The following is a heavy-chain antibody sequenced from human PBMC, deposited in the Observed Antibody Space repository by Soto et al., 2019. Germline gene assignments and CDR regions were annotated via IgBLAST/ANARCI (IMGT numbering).Heavy chain of an antibody. CDR3: SREGDTTGAFDF. D-gene: IGHD1-1*01. V-gene: IGHV4-59*01. J-gene: IGHJ4*02. CDR1: GGSISSYY. CDR2: IYYSGST. Sequence: SETLSLTCTVSGGSISSYYWSWIRQPPGKGPEWIGYIYYSGSTNYNPSLKSRVAISVDTSKNQLSLKLSSVTAADTAVYYCSREGDTTGAFDFWGRGTLVTVSS.